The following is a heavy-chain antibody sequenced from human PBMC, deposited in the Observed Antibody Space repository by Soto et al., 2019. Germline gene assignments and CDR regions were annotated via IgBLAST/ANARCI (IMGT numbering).Heavy chain of an antibody. Sequence: GGSLRLSCAASGFTFSSYGMHWVRQAPGKGLEWVAVISYDGSNKYYADSVKGRFTISRDNSKNTLYLQMNSLRAEDTAVYYCAKDYLSSTSCYAYYCYYYMDVWGKGTTVTVSS. CDR2: ISYDGSNK. V-gene: IGHV3-30*18. D-gene: IGHD2-2*01. CDR1: GFTFSSYG. CDR3: AKDYLSSTSCYAYYCYYYMDV. J-gene: IGHJ6*03.